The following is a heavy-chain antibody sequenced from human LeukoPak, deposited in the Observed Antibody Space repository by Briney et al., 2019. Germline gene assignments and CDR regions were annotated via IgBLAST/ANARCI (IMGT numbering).Heavy chain of an antibody. CDR3: ARLVEMATTYFDY. J-gene: IGHJ4*02. Sequence: SETLSLTCTVSGGSIRSSSYYWGWIRQPPGKGLECIGSIFHSGSTYYNPPLKSRVTISVDTSKNQFSLKLNPVTAADTAVYYCARLVEMATTYFDYWGQGTLVTVSS. D-gene: IGHD5-24*01. CDR2: IFHSGST. V-gene: IGHV4-39*01. CDR1: GGSIRSSSYY.